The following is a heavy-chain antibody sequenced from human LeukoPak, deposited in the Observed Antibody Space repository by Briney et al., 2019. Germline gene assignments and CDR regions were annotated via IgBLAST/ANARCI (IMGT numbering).Heavy chain of an antibody. V-gene: IGHV3-23*01. Sequence: TGGSLRLSCAASGFTFSSYAMSWVRQAPGKGLEWVSAISGSGGSTYYADSVKGRFTISRDNSKNTLYLQMNSLRAEDTAVYYCARAPYSSPYYYYYYMDVWGKGTTVTVSS. CDR1: GFTFSSYA. D-gene: IGHD6-13*01. J-gene: IGHJ6*03. CDR3: ARAPYSSPYYYYYYMDV. CDR2: ISGSGGST.